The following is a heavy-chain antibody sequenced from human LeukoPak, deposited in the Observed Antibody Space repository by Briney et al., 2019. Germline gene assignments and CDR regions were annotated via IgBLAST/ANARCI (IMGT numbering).Heavy chain of an antibody. J-gene: IGHJ3*02. V-gene: IGHV3-9*01. CDR3: AKDINRWVTMVREGGAFDI. Sequence: PGGSLRLSCASSGFTFDDYGMSCVHQAPGKGLEWVSGISWNSGSIGYADSVKGRFTISRDNAKNSLYLQMNSLRAEDTALYYCAKDINRWVTMVREGGAFDIWGQGTMVTVSS. D-gene: IGHD3-10*01. CDR2: ISWNSGSI. CDR1: GFTFDDYG.